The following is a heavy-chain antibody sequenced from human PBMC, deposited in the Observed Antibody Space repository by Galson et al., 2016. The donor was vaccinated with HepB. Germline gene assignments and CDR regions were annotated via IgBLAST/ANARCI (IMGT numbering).Heavy chain of an antibody. Sequence: SLRLSCAASGFIFSSYAMSWVRQAPGKGLEWVSLISNGGGSTYYADFVKGRFTISRDNSKNTLYLQMNSLRVEDTAVYYCAKDNGVSSFDYWGQGTLLTVSS. CDR1: GFIFSSYA. D-gene: IGHD2-8*01. V-gene: IGHV3-23*01. CDR2: ISNGGGST. J-gene: IGHJ4*02. CDR3: AKDNGVSSFDY.